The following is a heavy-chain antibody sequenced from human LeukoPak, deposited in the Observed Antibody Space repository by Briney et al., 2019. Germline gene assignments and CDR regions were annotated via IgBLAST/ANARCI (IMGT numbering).Heavy chain of an antibody. D-gene: IGHD2-2*01. CDR2: INHSGST. CDR3: ARGRRSDIVVVPAAYNWFDP. V-gene: IGHV4-34*01. Sequence: PSEPLSLPCAVYGGFFSGYYWRWLRQPPGKGLEWIGEINHSGSTNYNPSLKSRVTISVDTSKNQFSLKLSSVTAADTAVYYCARGRRSDIVVVPAAYNWFDPWGQGNLVTVSS. CDR1: GGFFSGYY. J-gene: IGHJ5*02.